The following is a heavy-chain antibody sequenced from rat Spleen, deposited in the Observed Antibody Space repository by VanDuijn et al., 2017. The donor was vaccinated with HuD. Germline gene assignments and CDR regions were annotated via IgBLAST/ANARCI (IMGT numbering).Heavy chain of an antibody. Sequence: QVQLKESGPGLVQPSQTLSLTCTVAGFSLTSYNVHWVRQPPGKGLEWMGVIWNTGGTRYNSALKSRLSISKDTSKSQVFLKMNSLQTEDTATYYCVRDGGELGYWGQGVMVTVSS. D-gene: IGHD4-3*01. V-gene: IGHV2-41*01. CDR3: VRDGGELGY. CDR1: GFSLTSYN. J-gene: IGHJ2*01. CDR2: IWNTGGT.